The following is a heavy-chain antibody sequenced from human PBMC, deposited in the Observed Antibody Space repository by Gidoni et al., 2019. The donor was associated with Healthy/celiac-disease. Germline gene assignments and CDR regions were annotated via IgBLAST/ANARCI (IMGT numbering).Heavy chain of an antibody. V-gene: IGHV3-15*07. Sequence: EVQLVESGGGLVKPGGSLRLSCAASGFTFSNAWMNWVRQAPGKGLEWVGRIKSKTDGGTTDYAAPVKGRFTISRDDSKNTLYLQMNSLKTEDTAVYYCTTGREGYYYGMDVWGQGTTVTVSS. CDR1: GFTFSNAW. J-gene: IGHJ6*02. CDR3: TTGREGYYYGMDV. CDR2: IKSKTDGGTT.